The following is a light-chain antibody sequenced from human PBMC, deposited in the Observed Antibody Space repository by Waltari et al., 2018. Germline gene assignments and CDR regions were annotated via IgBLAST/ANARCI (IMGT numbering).Light chain of an antibody. CDR1: QSISFN. J-gene: IGKJ1*01. V-gene: IGKV3-15*01. CDR2: GAS. Sequence: EIVMTQSPATLSVSPGERATLSCRASQSISFNLAWYQQKPGQDPRLLIYGASTRASGIPARFSGSGSGTDFSLTISSLQSEDFAVYFCQQYNTGPPCTFGQGTKVEVK. CDR3: QQYNTGPPCT.